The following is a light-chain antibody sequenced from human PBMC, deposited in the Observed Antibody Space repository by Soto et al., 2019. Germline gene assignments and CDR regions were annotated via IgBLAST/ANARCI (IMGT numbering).Light chain of an antibody. CDR2: KAS. CDR1: QSISSW. J-gene: IGKJ2*01. CDR3: QQYNSYSENT. V-gene: IGKV1-5*03. Sequence: IQMTQSPSTLSASVGDRVTITCRASQSISSWLAWYQQKPGEAPKLLIYKASSLESGVPSRFSGSGSGTDFTLTISSLQPDDAANYYCQQYNSYSENTFGQGTKLEIK.